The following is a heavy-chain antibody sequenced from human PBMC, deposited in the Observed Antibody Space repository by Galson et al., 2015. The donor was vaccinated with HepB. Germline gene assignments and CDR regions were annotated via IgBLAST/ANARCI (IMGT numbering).Heavy chain of an antibody. Sequence: LRLSCAASGFTFSSYSMNWVRRAPGKGLEWVSYISSTSSTTDYADSVKGRFTISRDNAKNSLFLQMNTLRDEDTAVYYCARGQQWLASYYYYGMDVWGQGTKVTVSS. CDR2: ISSTSSTT. J-gene: IGHJ6*02. D-gene: IGHD6-19*01. CDR3: ARGQQWLASYYYYGMDV. V-gene: IGHV3-48*02. CDR1: GFTFSSYS.